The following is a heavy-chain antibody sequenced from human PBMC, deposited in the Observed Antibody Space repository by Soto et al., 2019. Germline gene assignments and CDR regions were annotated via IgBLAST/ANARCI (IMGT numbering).Heavy chain of an antibody. CDR3: ARHEYRSGNVDY. CDR2: IDPSDSYT. J-gene: IGHJ4*02. V-gene: IGHV5-10-1*01. D-gene: IGHD6-19*01. CDR1: GYSFTSYW. Sequence: GESLKISCNGSGYSFTSYWISWVRQMPGKGLEWMGRIDPSDSYTNYSPSFQGHVTISADKSIRTAYLQWSSLKASDTAMYYCARHEYRSGNVDYWGQGTLVTVYS.